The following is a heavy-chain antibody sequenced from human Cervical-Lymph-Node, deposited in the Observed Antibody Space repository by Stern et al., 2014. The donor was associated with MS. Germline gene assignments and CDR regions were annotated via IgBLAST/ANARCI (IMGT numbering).Heavy chain of an antibody. J-gene: IGHJ4*02. CDR3: ARVNILTGYYVFDF. V-gene: IGHV3-30-3*01. Sequence: DQLVASGGGVVQPGKSLRLSCVASESDFSNFAMHWLRQAPGKEMEWVAFWSYDGYNKYYRDSVKGRFTISRDNSQSTLFLHMNSLRVEDTAVYYCARVNILTGYYVFDFWGQGALVTVSS. CDR1: ESDFSNFA. CDR2: WSYDGYNK. D-gene: IGHD3-9*01.